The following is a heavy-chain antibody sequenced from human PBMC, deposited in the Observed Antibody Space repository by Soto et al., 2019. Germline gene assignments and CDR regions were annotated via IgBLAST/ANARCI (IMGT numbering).Heavy chain of an antibody. J-gene: IGHJ4*02. CDR3: AKIPSASIAGRDY. V-gene: IGHV3-30-3*01. D-gene: IGHD3-10*01. CDR1: GFTFSSYA. Sequence: RRLSCAASGFTFSSYAMHWVRQAPGKGLEWVAVISYDGSNKYYADSVKGRFTISRDNSKNTLYLQMNSLRAEDTAVYYCAKIPSASIAGRDYWGQGTLVTLSS. CDR2: ISYDGSNK.